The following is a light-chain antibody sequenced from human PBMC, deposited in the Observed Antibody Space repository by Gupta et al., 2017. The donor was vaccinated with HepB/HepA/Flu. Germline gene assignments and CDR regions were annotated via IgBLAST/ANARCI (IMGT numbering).Light chain of an antibody. CDR1: NNDVGCFNL. V-gene: IGLV2-23*02. Sequence: QSALTQPASVSGSPGKSISISCTGTNNDVGCFNLVCWYQHPPDEVPNLILYEVSNRTAVVSNRLSVSKSGNTASLTISELLAEDEADYYCCSYGGSGPLVFGGGTKLTVL. J-gene: IGLJ2*01. CDR2: EVS. CDR3: CSYGGSGPLV.